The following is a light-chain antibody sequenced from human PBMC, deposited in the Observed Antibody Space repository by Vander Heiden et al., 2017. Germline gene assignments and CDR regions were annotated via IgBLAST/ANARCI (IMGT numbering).Light chain of an antibody. CDR1: SSDVGAYDY. J-gene: IGLJ3*02. Sequence: QSALTQPRSVSGSPGQSVTISCPGTSSDVGAYDYVSWYQQHPGKAPKLLIYDVTKWPSGVPDRFSGSKSGNTATLTISGLLTEDEADYYCCSYAGSYTWVFGGGTKVTVL. CDR3: CSYAGSYTWV. CDR2: DVT. V-gene: IGLV2-11*01.